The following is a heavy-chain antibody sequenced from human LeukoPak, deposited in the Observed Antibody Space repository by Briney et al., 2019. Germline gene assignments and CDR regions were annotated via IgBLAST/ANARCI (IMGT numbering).Heavy chain of an antibody. V-gene: IGHV3-21*01. CDR1: GFTFSDYS. CDR2: ISGSGSYI. CDR3: VRERYHGSGAPKFDY. J-gene: IGHJ4*02. D-gene: IGHD3-10*01. Sequence: GGSLRLSCAASGFTFSDYSMNGVGQTPRKGLEWVSCISGSGSYIYYADSVKGRFTISRDNAKNSLNLQVNSLRAEDTAVYYCVRERYHGSGAPKFDYWGQGTLVTVSS.